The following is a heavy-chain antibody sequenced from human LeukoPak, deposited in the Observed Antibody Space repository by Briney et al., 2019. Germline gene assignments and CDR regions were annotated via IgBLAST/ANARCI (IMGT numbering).Heavy chain of an antibody. D-gene: IGHD3-10*01. CDR1: GFTFSSYW. CDR2: ISCRGSTI. V-gene: IGHV3-23*01. CDR3: AKFWSTMVRNRMDV. J-gene: IGHJ6*03. Sequence: GGSLRFSCAASGFTFSSYWMSWVRQAPGKGLEWVSYISCRGSTIYYADSVKGRFTISRDNSKNTLYLQMNSLRAEDTAVYYCAKFWSTMVRNRMDVWGKGTTVTVSS.